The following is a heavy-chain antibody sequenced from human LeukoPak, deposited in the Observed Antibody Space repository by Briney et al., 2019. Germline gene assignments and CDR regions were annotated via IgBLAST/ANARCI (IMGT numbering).Heavy chain of an antibody. V-gene: IGHV3-23*01. D-gene: IGHD3-22*01. J-gene: IGHJ5*02. CDR2: ISGSGGST. CDR3: AKDGAVVASGWFDP. CDR1: GFTFSSYA. Sequence: PGGSLRLSCAASGFTFSSYAMSWVRQAPGKGLEWVSGISGSGGSTYYADSVKGRFTISRDNSKNTPYLQMNSLRAEDTAVYYCAKDGAVVASGWFDPWGQGTLVTVSS.